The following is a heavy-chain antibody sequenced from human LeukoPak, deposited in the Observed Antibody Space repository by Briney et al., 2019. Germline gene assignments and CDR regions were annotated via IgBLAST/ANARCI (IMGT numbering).Heavy chain of an antibody. Sequence: GGSLRLSCAASGFTVSSNYMSWVRQAPGKGLEWVATIKEDGSDKYYVDSVRGRFTISRDNAENSLYLQMNSLRAEDTALYYCVRDGIRDIPGIITIRYDYWGQGTLVTVSS. CDR2: IKEDGSDK. CDR3: VRDGIRDIPGIITIRYDY. V-gene: IGHV3-7*05. J-gene: IGHJ4*02. D-gene: IGHD3-10*01. CDR1: GFTVSSNY.